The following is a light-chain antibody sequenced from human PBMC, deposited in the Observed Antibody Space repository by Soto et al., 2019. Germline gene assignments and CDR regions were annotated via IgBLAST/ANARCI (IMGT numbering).Light chain of an antibody. J-gene: IGKJ1*01. CDR1: QGISSY. CDR3: QQYGTSPWT. Sequence: DIQLTQSPSFLSASVGDRVTITCRASQGISSYLAWYQVKPGKAPKLLIYAASTLESGVPSRFSGSGSGTEFTLTISRLEPEDFAVYSRQQYGTSPWTFGQGTKVEMK. CDR2: AAS. V-gene: IGKV1-9*01.